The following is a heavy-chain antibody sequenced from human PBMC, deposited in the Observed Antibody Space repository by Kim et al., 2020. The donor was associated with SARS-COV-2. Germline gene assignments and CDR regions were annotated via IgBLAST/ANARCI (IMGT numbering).Heavy chain of an antibody. CDR1: GGSFSGYY. CDR2: INHSGST. CDR3: ARGDGFGEYPDY. Sequence: SETLSLTCAVYGGSFSGYYWSWIRQPPGKGLEWIGEINHSGSTNYNPSLKSRVTISVDTSKNQFSLKLSSVTAADTAVYYCARGDGFGEYPDYWGQGTLVTVSS. D-gene: IGHD3-10*01. J-gene: IGHJ4*02. V-gene: IGHV4-34*01.